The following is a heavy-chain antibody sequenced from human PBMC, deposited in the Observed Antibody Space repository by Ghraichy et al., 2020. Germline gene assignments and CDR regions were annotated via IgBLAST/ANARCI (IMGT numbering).Heavy chain of an antibody. D-gene: IGHD6-13*01. Sequence: SETLSLTCTVSGGSVSSGSYYWSWIRQPPGKGLEWIGYIYYSGSTNYNPSLKSRVTISVDTSKNQFSLKLSSVTAADTAVYYCARDLGSSWFDPWGQRTLVTVSS. CDR2: IYYSGST. J-gene: IGHJ5*02. V-gene: IGHV4-61*01. CDR3: ARDLGSSWFDP. CDR1: GGSVSSGSYY.